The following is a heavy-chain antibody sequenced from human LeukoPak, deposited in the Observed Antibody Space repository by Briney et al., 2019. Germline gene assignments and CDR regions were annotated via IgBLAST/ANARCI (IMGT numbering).Heavy chain of an antibody. CDR3: ARVGHIAVAGTYNWFDP. V-gene: IGHV4-4*07. Sequence: SETLSLTCTVSGGSISSYYWSWIRQPAGKGLEWIGRIYTSGSTNYNPSLKSRVTMSVDTSKNQFSLELSSVTAADTAVYYCARVGHIAVAGTYNWFDPWGQGTLVTVSS. CDR1: GGSISSYY. J-gene: IGHJ5*02. CDR2: IYTSGST. D-gene: IGHD6-19*01.